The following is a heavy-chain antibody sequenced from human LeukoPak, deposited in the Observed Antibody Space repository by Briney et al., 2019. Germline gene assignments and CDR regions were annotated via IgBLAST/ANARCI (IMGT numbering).Heavy chain of an antibody. CDR2: ISWNSGSI. V-gene: IGHV3-9*01. D-gene: IGHD2-2*01. J-gene: IGHJ6*03. CDR1: GFTFDDYA. Sequence: GGSLRLSCAASGFTFDDYAMHWVRQAPGKGLEWVSGISWNSGSIGYADSVKGRFTISRDNAKNSLYLQMNSLRAEDTALYYRAKAGRYCSSTSCPPDYYYYMDVWGKGTTVTVSS. CDR3: AKAGRYCSSTSCPPDYYYYMDV.